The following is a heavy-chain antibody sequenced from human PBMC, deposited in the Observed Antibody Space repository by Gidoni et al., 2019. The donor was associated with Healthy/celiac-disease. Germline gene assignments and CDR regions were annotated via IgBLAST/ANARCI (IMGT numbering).Heavy chain of an antibody. Sequence: EVQLVESGGGLVKPGGSLRPSCAASGFSFSNAWMIWVRQAPGKGLEWVGRIKSKTDGGTTDYAAPVKGRFTISRDDSKNTLYLQMNSLKTEDTAVYYCTTDRRYSSSWLYYYYYYMDVWGKGTTVTVSS. CDR2: IKSKTDGGTT. V-gene: IGHV3-15*01. D-gene: IGHD6-13*01. CDR3: TTDRRYSSSWLYYYYYYMDV. CDR1: GFSFSNAW. J-gene: IGHJ6*03.